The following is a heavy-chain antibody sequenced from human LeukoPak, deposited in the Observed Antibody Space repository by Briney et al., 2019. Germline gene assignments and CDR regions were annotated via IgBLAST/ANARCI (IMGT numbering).Heavy chain of an antibody. J-gene: IGHJ5*02. Sequence: ASVKVSCKASGGTFSSYAISWVRQPPGQGLEWMGRIIPIFGIANYAQKFQGRVTITADKSTSTAYMELSSLRSEDTAVYYCARVKRANCSSTSCYGWFGPWGQGTLVTVSS. V-gene: IGHV1-69*04. CDR3: ARVKRANCSSTSCYGWFGP. CDR1: GGTFSSYA. D-gene: IGHD2-2*01. CDR2: IIPIFGIA.